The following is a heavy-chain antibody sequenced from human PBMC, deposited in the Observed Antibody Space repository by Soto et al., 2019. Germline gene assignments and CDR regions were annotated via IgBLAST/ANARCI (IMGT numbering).Heavy chain of an antibody. CDR3: AIADATGWYVPATD. D-gene: IGHD6-19*01. Sequence: QLQLQESGPGLVKPSETLSLTCTVSGVSISSSSYYWGWIRQPPGKGLEWIGIIYSSGSTYYNPSLKSRVTISVDTSKNQFSLKLTSVTAADTAVYYCAIADATGWYVPATDWGQGTLVTVSS. V-gene: IGHV4-39*01. J-gene: IGHJ4*02. CDR2: IYSSGST. CDR1: GVSISSSSYY.